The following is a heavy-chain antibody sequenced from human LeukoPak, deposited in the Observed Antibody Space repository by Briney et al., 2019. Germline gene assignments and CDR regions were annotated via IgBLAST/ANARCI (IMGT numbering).Heavy chain of an antibody. CDR3: ARWPALITIFWLVIPPVIVY. Sequence: PGGSLRLSCAASGFTFSSYSMNWVRQAPGKGLEWVSSIGSSSSYIYYADSVKGRFTISRDNAKNSLYLQMNSLRAEDTAVYYCARWPALITIFWLVIPPVIVYWGQGTLVTVSS. D-gene: IGHD3-9*01. CDR2: IGSSSSYI. J-gene: IGHJ4*02. CDR1: GFTFSSYS. V-gene: IGHV3-21*01.